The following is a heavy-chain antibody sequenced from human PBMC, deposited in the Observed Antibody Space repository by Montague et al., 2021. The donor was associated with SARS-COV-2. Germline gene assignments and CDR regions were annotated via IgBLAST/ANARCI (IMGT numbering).Heavy chain of an antibody. CDR1: GFSLSTSGMC. CDR2: IDWDDDK. Sequence: PALVKPTQTLTLTCTFSGFSLSTSGMCVSWIRQPPGKALEWLALIDWDDDKYYSTSLKTRLTISEDTSKNQVVLTTTNMDPVDTATYYCARISAWYSSGWSAFDYWGQGTLVTVSS. J-gene: IGHJ4*02. V-gene: IGHV2-70*01. D-gene: IGHD6-19*01. CDR3: ARISAWYSSGWSAFDY.